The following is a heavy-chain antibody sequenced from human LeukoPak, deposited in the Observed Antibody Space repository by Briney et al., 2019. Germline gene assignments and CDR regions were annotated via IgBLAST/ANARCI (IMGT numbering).Heavy chain of an antibody. J-gene: IGHJ4*02. CDR3: AEPGAGRSIVHAYYFDY. D-gene: IGHD1-1*01. Sequence: GGSLRLSCAAPGYTFSIYAISWVRQAPGKGLEWVSAISGSGGSTYYADSVKGRFAISRDNSRNTLYLQMNSRRAEDTAVYYCAEPGAGRSIVHAYYFDYWGQGTLVTVSS. CDR2: ISGSGGST. V-gene: IGHV3-23*01. CDR1: GYTFSIYA.